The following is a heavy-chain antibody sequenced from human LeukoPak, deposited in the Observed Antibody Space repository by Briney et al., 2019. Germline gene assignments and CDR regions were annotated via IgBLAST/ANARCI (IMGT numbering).Heavy chain of an antibody. D-gene: IGHD2-21*02. J-gene: IGHJ4*02. V-gene: IGHV4-59*01. CDR1: GGSFSGYY. CDR2: IYYSGNI. CDR3: ARGGFAHWVTAVGFDY. Sequence: KPSETLSLTCAVYGGSFSGYYWSWIRQPPGKGLEWIGYIYYSGNIDYNPSLKSRVTISLDTSKNQFSLKLSSVTAADTAVYYCARGGFAHWVTAVGFDYWGQGTLVTVSS.